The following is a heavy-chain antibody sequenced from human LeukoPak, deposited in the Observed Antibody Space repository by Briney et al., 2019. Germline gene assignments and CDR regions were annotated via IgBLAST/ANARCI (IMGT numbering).Heavy chain of an antibody. CDR1: GFTFSSYT. Sequence: GGSLRLSCAASGFTFSSYTMSRVRQAPGKGLEWVSAISGSGGSTYYADSVKGRFTISRDNSKNTLYLQMNSLRAEDAAVYYCAKKESTVTAFDYWGQGTLVTVSS. V-gene: IGHV3-23*01. D-gene: IGHD4-17*01. J-gene: IGHJ4*02. CDR3: AKKESTVTAFDY. CDR2: ISGSGGST.